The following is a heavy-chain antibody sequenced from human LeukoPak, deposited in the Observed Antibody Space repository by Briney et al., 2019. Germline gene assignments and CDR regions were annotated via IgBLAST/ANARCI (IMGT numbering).Heavy chain of an antibody. D-gene: IGHD3-10*02. CDR2: ISGSGSTI. CDR1: GFTFSNYE. J-gene: IGHJ6*04. V-gene: IGHV3-48*03. CDR3: EELGITMIGGV. Sequence: GGSLRLSCAASGFTFSNYEINWVRQAPGKGLEWVSYISGSGSTIYYADSVKGRFTISRDNAKNSLYLQMNSLRAEDTAVYYCEELGITMIGGVWGKGTTVTISS.